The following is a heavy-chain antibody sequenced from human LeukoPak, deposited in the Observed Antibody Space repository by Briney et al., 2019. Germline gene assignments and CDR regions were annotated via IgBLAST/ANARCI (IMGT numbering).Heavy chain of an antibody. Sequence: GGSLRLSCAGSGFIVSNYYMSWVRQAPGKGLEWVSIIRDSGETFYADSVKGRFTISRDNSKNTMYLQMNRLRVEDTAVYFCARDRAVTQDWVEFDPWGQGTLVTVSP. CDR3: ARDRAVTQDWVEFDP. CDR2: IRDSGET. J-gene: IGHJ5*02. V-gene: IGHV3-66*03. CDR1: GFIVSNYY. D-gene: IGHD4-17*01.